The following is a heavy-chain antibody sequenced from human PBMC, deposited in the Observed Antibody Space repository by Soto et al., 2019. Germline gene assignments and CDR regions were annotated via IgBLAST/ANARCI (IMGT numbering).Heavy chain of an antibody. CDR1: GFTFSSYG. CDR3: ARDVKRYDYIWGSYRPGYYFGY. CDR2: TWYDGSNK. Sequence: QVQLVESGGGVVQPGRSLRLSCAASGFTFSSYGMHWVRQAPGKGLEWVAVTWYDGSNKYYADSVKGRFTISRDNSKNTLYLQMNSLRAEDTAVYYCARDVKRYDYIWGSYRPGYYFGYWGQGILVTVSS. V-gene: IGHV3-33*01. J-gene: IGHJ4*02. D-gene: IGHD3-16*02.